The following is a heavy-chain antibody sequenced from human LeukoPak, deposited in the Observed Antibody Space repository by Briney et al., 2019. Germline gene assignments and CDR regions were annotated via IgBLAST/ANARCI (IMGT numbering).Heavy chain of an antibody. CDR3: ARGELDTAMATYLDY. CDR2: IYSGGST. Sequence: GGSLRLSCAASGFTVSNNYMSWVRQAPGKGLEWVSVIYSGGSTYYADSVKGRFTISRDNSKNTLYLQMNSLRAEDTAVYYCARGELDTAMATYLDYWGQGTLVTVSS. J-gene: IGHJ4*02. D-gene: IGHD5-18*01. V-gene: IGHV3-53*01. CDR1: GFTVSNNY.